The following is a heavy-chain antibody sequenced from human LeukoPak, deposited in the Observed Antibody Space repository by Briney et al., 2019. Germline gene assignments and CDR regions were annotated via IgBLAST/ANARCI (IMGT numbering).Heavy chain of an antibody. J-gene: IGHJ5*02. CDR3: AGPWDQVGFDP. V-gene: IGHV1-2*02. CDR2: IYPKTGGT. D-gene: IGHD1-26*01. Sequence: ASVTVSFTASGYTFTVYYLHWVRQAPGQGLEWMGWIYPKTGGTSYAQKFQGRVTITSDTSISTAYMELIGLRSDDTAVYYCAGPWDQVGFDPWGQGTLVSVSS. CDR1: GYTFTVYY.